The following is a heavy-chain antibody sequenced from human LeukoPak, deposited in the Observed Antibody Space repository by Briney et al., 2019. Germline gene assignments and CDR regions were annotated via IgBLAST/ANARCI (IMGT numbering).Heavy chain of an antibody. CDR2: INPNSGGT. CDR3: ARVYYYASGRLDS. Sequence: ASVKVSCKASGYTFTGYYIHWVRQAPGQGLEWMGWINPNSGGTNYAQKFQGRVTMTGDTSISTAYMELSRLRSDDTAVFYCARVYYYASGRLDSWGQGTLNTVSS. D-gene: IGHD3-10*01. J-gene: IGHJ4*02. V-gene: IGHV1-2*02. CDR1: GYTFTGYY.